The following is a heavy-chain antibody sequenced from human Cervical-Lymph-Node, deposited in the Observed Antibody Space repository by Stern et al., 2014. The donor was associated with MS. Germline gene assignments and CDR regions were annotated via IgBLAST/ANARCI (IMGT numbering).Heavy chain of an antibody. CDR2: IYHTGST. CDR1: GGSIDGSDW. Sequence: MQLVESGPGLVKPSGTLSLTCNVSGGSIDGSDWWSWVRQPPGKGLEWIGEIYHTGSTNYNPSLKSRVSMSVDKSKNQFSLNLTSVTAADTAVYYCARAGLYDYWGQGTLVTVSS. D-gene: IGHD2/OR15-2a*01. J-gene: IGHJ4*02. CDR3: ARAGLYDY. V-gene: IGHV4-4*02.